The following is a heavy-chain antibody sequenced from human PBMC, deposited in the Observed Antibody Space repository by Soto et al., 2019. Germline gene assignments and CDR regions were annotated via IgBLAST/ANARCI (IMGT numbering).Heavy chain of an antibody. Sequence: QVQLVQSGAEVKKPGASVKVSCKASGYTFTSYDINWVRQATGQGLEWMGWMNPNSGNTGYAQKFQGRVTMTRNTSISTAYMELSSLRSEXTXXXXXXXXXXXDNVDYWGQGTLVTVSS. D-gene: IGHD1-1*01. V-gene: IGHV1-8*01. CDR3: XXXXXXDNVDY. J-gene: IGHJ4*02. CDR1: GYTFTSYD. CDR2: MNPNSGNT.